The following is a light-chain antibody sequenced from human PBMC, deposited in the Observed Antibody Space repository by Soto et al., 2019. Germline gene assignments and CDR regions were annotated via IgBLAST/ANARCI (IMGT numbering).Light chain of an antibody. CDR3: QQYSTYPRT. V-gene: IGKV1-8*01. CDR2: ATS. J-gene: IGKJ1*01. Sequence: AIRMTQAPSSFSGSTGDRVTITCRASQCISSYLAWDQQKPGKPPRSLIYATSSLQSGVPSKFSGSGSGTDFTLTISSLQPEDFATYYCQQYSTYPRTFGQGTKVAIK. CDR1: QCISSY.